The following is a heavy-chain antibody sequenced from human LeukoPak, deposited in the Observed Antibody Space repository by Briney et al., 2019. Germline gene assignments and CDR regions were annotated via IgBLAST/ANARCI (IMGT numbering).Heavy chain of an antibody. D-gene: IGHD6-19*01. CDR3: ARDRTREQWLLAGNYYYYYGMDV. CDR1: GYTFTSYG. J-gene: IGHJ6*02. V-gene: IGHV1-18*01. CDR2: ISAYNGNT. Sequence: ASVKVSCKASGYTFTSYGISWVRQAPGQGLEWMGWISAYNGNTNYAQKLQGRVTMTTDTSTSTAYMELGSLRSDDTAVYYCARDRTREQWLLAGNYYYYYGMDVWGQGTTVTLSS.